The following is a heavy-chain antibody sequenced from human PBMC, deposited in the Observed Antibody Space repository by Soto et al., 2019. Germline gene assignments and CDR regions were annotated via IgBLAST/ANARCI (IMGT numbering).Heavy chain of an antibody. CDR2: INPSGGST. V-gene: IGHV1-46*03. Sequence: ASVKVSCKASGYTFTSYYMHWVRQAPGQGLEWMGIINPSGGSTSYAQKFQGRVTMTRDTSTSTVYMELSSLRSEDTAVYYCARAGGYCSGGSCHPYYYHYYMDVWGKGTTVTVSS. CDR3: ARAGGYCSGGSCHPYYYHYYMDV. J-gene: IGHJ6*03. D-gene: IGHD2-15*01. CDR1: GYTFTSYY.